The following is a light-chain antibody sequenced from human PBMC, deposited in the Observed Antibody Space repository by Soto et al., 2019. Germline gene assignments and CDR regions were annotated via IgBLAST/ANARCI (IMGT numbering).Light chain of an antibody. CDR2: DTS. V-gene: IGLV7-46*01. Sequence: QAVVTQEPSLTVSPGGPVTLTCASSTGAVTSGHYPYWFQQKPGQAPRTLIYDTSNKHSWTPARFSGSLLGGKAALTLSGAQPEDEAEYYCLLSYSGALVVFGGGTKLTVL. CDR1: TGAVTSGHY. CDR3: LLSYSGALVV. J-gene: IGLJ2*01.